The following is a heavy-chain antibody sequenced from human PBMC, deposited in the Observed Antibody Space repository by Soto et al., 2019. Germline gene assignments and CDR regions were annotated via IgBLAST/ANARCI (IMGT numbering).Heavy chain of an antibody. V-gene: IGHV3-30-3*01. CDR1: GFTFSNYP. Sequence: QVQLVESGGGVVQPGRSLRLSCSASGFTFSNYPMHWVRQAPGKGLEWVAVISSDGNNKYYADSVKGRFTISRDNSKNTPYLQMDSLRADDTALYYCARLVGYNYVSGRGGWFDPWGQGTLVTVSS. CDR3: ARLVGYNYVSGRGGWFDP. CDR2: ISSDGNNK. J-gene: IGHJ5*02. D-gene: IGHD5-18*01.